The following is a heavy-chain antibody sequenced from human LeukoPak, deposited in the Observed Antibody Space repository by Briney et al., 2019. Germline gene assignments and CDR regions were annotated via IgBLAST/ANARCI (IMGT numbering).Heavy chain of an antibody. J-gene: IGHJ4*02. CDR1: GGSFSGYY. D-gene: IGHD3-10*01. CDR2: INHSGST. V-gene: IGHV4-34*01. Sequence: SETLSLTCAVYGGSFSGYYWSWVRQPPGKGLEWIGEINHSGSTNYNPCLTSRGTISVDTSKNQFSLKLSSVTAADTAVYYCARGWGITMVRGVISFDYWGQGTLVTVSS. CDR3: ARGWGITMVRGVISFDY.